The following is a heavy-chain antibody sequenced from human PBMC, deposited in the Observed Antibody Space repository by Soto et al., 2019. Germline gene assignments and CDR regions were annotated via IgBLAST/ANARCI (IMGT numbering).Heavy chain of an antibody. CDR2: ISDSGGRT. CDR3: AEHQIGWYDFDY. Sequence: GGSLRLSCAASGFPFSTNAMSWVRQAPGKGLEWVSTISDSGGRTYYADSVEGRFTISRDNSKNTLYLQMNSLRVEDTAVFYCAEHQIGWYDFDYWGQGALVTSPQ. D-gene: IGHD6-19*01. J-gene: IGHJ4*02. V-gene: IGHV3-23*01. CDR1: GFPFSTNA.